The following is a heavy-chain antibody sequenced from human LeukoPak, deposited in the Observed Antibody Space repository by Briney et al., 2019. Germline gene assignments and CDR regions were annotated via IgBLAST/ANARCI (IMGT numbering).Heavy chain of an antibody. Sequence: SETLSLTCTVSGGYISSYSWSWIRQPPGKGLEWIGYMYSRGSTDDNPSLKSRVTISRDTSKNQLSLRVTSVTAADTAMYYCARHYLYGDPPAFDIWGQGTMVTVSS. J-gene: IGHJ3*02. V-gene: IGHV4-59*08. CDR3: ARHYLYGDPPAFDI. CDR2: MYSRGST. D-gene: IGHD4-17*01. CDR1: GGYISSYS.